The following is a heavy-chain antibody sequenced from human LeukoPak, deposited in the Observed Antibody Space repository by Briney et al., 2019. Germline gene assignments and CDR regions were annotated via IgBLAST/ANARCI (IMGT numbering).Heavy chain of an antibody. CDR1: GFTFSSYE. D-gene: IGHD6-13*01. CDR3: ASLRPRQQLVVDH. J-gene: IGHJ4*02. CDR2: ISSSVSTI. V-gene: IGHV3-48*03. Sequence: PGGSMRLSCAASGFTFSSYEMNWVRQAPGKGLEWVSYISSSVSTIYYADSVKGRFTISRDNAKNSLYLQMNSLRAEDTAVYYCASLRPRQQLVVDHWGQGTLVTVSS.